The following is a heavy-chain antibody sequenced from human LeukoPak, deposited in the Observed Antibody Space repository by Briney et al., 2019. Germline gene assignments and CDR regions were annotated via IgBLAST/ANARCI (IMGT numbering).Heavy chain of an antibody. CDR2: ITQDGREK. V-gene: IGHV3-7*01. D-gene: IGHD6-19*01. CDR1: GFTFSGYW. J-gene: IGHJ3*02. Sequence: GGALRLSSAASGFTFSGYWMSWGPRAPGKRLGFGANITQDGREKYKVDPVRGRFTISRENAKNSLYLQMNSLRAEDTAVYSWASGHSSGWPYHVALDMWGERTMGTVSS. CDR3: ASGHSSGWPYHVALDM.